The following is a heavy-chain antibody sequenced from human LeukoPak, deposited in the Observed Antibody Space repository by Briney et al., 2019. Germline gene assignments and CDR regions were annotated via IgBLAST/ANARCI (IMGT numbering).Heavy chain of an antibody. D-gene: IGHD6-13*01. CDR2: INPSGGST. CDR3: ARAGSSWYPHY. V-gene: IGHV1-46*01. Sequence: ASVKVSCKASGYTFTSYYMHWVRQAPGQGLEWMGIINPSGGSTSYAQKFQGRVTMTRDTSTSTVYMELSSLRSEDTAAYYCARAGSSWYPHYWGQGTLVTVSS. J-gene: IGHJ4*02. CDR1: GYTFTSYY.